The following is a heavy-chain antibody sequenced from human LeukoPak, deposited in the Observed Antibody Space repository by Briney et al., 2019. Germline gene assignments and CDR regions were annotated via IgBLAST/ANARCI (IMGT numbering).Heavy chain of an antibody. J-gene: IGHJ4*02. V-gene: IGHV1-2*02. CDR2: INPNSGGT. D-gene: IGHD2-15*01. Sequence: ASVKVSCKASGGTFSSYAISWVRQAPGQGLEWMGRINPNSGGTNYAQKFQGRVTMTRDTSISTAYMELSRLRSDDTAVYYCARQVAGCDYWGQGTLVTVSS. CDR3: ARQVAGCDY. CDR1: GGTFSSYA.